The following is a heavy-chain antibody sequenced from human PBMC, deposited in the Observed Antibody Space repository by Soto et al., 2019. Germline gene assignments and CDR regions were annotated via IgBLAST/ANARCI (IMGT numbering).Heavy chain of an antibody. J-gene: IGHJ3*01. V-gene: IGHV3-30*18. CDR1: GFTFSSYG. CDR2: ISNDGTRQ. D-gene: IGHD6-6*01. CDR3: AKAMRPGANEVKAFDV. Sequence: PGGSLRLSCVASGFTFSSYGMHWVRQAPGKGLDWVAVISNDGTRQYYADSVKGRLTISKDNSKNTLFLQVNSLRDEDTAVYYCAKAMRPGANEVKAFDVWGQGTMVTVSS.